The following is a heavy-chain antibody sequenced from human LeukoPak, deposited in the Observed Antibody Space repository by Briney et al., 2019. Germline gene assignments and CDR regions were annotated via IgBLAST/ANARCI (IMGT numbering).Heavy chain of an antibody. Sequence: SVKVSCKASGGTFSSYAISWVRQAPGQGLEWMGRIIPIFGIANYAQKFQGKVTITADKSTSTAYMELSSLRSEDTAVCYCARFCSGGSCTHAFDIWGQGTMVTVSS. V-gene: IGHV1-69*04. CDR2: IIPIFGIA. CDR3: ARFCSGGSCTHAFDI. D-gene: IGHD2-15*01. J-gene: IGHJ3*02. CDR1: GGTFSSYA.